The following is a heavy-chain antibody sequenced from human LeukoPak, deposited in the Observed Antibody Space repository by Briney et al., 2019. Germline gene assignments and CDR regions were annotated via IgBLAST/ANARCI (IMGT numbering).Heavy chain of an antibody. J-gene: IGHJ4*02. CDR3: AIALPKGLPILQGDN. CDR1: GFTFSNFW. CDR2: IKQDGSDK. V-gene: IGHV3-7*01. Sequence: GGSLRLSCGASGFTFSNFWMSWVRQAPGKGLEWVANIKQDGSDKNYVDPVKGRFTISRDNANNSLYLQMNGLRAEDTAVYYCAIALPKGLPILQGDNWGQGTLVTVSS. D-gene: IGHD2-15*01.